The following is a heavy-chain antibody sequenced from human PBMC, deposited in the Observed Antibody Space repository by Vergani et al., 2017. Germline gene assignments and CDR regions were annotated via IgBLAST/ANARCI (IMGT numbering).Heavy chain of an antibody. CDR2: ISYDGSNK. V-gene: IGHV3-30*18. D-gene: IGHD3-3*01. CDR1: GFTFSSYA. Sequence: QVQLVESGGGLVKPGGSLRLSCAASGFTFSSYAIHWVRQAPGKGLEWVAVISYDGSNKYYADSVRGRFTISRDNSKNTLYLQVNSLRAEDTAVYYCAKDIMADFWSGTRGGFDYWGQGTLVTVSS. J-gene: IGHJ4*02. CDR3: AKDIMADFWSGTRGGFDY.